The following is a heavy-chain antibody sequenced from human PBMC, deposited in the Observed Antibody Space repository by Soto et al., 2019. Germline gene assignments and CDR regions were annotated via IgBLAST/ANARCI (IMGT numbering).Heavy chain of an antibody. CDR2: IKQDGSEK. J-gene: IGHJ4*02. CDR3: ARARLSGGSFFDY. Sequence: GGSLRLSCAASGFTFSSYWMSWVRQAPGKGLEWVANIKQDGSEKYYVDSVKGRFTISRDNAKNSLYLQMNSLRAEDTAVYYCARARLSGGSFFDYWGQGTLVTVSS. V-gene: IGHV3-7*01. CDR1: GFTFSSYW. D-gene: IGHD2-15*01.